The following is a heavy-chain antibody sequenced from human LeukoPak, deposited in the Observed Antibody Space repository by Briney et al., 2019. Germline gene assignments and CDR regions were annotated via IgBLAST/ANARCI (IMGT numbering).Heavy chain of an antibody. Sequence: NPSETLSLTCTVSNGSISSYYWSWMRQPPGKGLEWIGYIYYSGSTNYNPSLKSRVTISVDTPKNQFSLKLSSVTAADTAVYYCARHRYNYGSYYFDYWGQGTLVTVSS. CDR3: ARHRYNYGSYYFDY. CDR2: IYYSGST. CDR1: NGSISSYY. V-gene: IGHV4-59*08. J-gene: IGHJ4*02. D-gene: IGHD3-10*01.